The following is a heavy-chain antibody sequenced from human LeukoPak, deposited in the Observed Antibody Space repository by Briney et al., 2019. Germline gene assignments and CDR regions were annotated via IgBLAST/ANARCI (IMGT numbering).Heavy chain of an antibody. D-gene: IGHD2-2*01. J-gene: IGHJ6*03. V-gene: IGHV4-39*01. Sequence: ASQTLSLTCTVSGGSISSSSYYWGWIRQPPGKGLEWIGIIYYSGSTYYNPSLKSRLTISVDMSKNQFSLRLSSVTAADTAVYYCARQPGESTNYMDVWGKGTTVTISS. CDR3: ARQPGESTNYMDV. CDR2: IYYSGST. CDR1: GGSISSSSYY.